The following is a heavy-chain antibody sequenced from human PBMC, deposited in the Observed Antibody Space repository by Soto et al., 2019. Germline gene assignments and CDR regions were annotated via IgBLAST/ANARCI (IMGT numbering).Heavy chain of an antibody. Sequence: QVQLVESGGGVVQPGRSLRLSCAASGFTFSSYGMHWVRQAPGKGLEWVAVIWYDGSNKYYADSVKGRFTISRDNSKNTLYLQMKSLRAEDTAVYYCARDLRQQLGYWGQGTLVTVSS. CDR2: IWYDGSNK. D-gene: IGHD6-13*01. CDR1: GFTFSSYG. CDR3: ARDLRQQLGY. V-gene: IGHV3-33*01. J-gene: IGHJ4*02.